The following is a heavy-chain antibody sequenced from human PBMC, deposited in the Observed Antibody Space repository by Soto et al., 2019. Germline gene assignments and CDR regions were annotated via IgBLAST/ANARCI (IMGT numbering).Heavy chain of an antibody. V-gene: IGHV3-33*01. CDR3: AREPVGDYDLGRNYQNYGMDV. J-gene: IGHJ6*02. CDR1: GLNCRVFW. CDR2: IWDDGNNK. Sequence: GASLTLSGAASGLNCRVFWMHAVSQNTNHWLDCVAVIWDDGNNKYYADSVKGRFTVSRDNSKNTLSLQMNSLRAEDTALYYCAREPVGDYDLGRNYQNYGMDVWGQGNTVTVSS. D-gene: IGHD4-17*01.